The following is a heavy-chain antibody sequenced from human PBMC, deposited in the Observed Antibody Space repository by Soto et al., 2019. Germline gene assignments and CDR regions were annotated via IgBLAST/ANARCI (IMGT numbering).Heavy chain of an antibody. Sequence: QVQLVESGGGVVQPGRSLRLSCAASGFSFSSYAMHWVRQAPGKGLEWVAVISYDGSDEYYADSVKGPFTISRDNSTNPLYLQMNSLRPEDTAVYYCARGLASSSSALYWYYYGMDVWGQGTTVTVSS. D-gene: IGHD6-6*01. CDR2: ISYDGSDE. CDR1: GFSFSSYA. CDR3: ARGLASSSSALYWYYYGMDV. J-gene: IGHJ6*02. V-gene: IGHV3-30-3*01.